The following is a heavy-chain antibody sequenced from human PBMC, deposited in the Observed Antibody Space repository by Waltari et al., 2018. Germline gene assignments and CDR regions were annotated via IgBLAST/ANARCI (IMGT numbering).Heavy chain of an antibody. J-gene: IGHJ4*02. CDR3: ARTPYYDFWSGYPFDY. CDR1: GFTFSNYW. CDR2: IKQDGSEK. V-gene: IGHV3-7*01. Sequence: EVQLVESGGGLVQPGGSMRLSCAASGFTFSNYWMSWVGQALGKGLAWVANIKQDGSEKYYVDSVKGRFTISRDNAKNSLYLQMNSLRAEDTAMYYCARTPYYDFWSGYPFDYWGQGTLVTVSS. D-gene: IGHD3-3*01.